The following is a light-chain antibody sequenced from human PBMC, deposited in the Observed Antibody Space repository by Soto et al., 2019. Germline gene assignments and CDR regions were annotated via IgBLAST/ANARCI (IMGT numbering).Light chain of an antibody. CDR1: QSLLHSDGYNY. J-gene: IGKJ3*01. CDR2: LTS. CDR3: MQGLQTLPT. Sequence: DLVMTQSPLSLPVTPGEPASISCRSSQSLLHSDGYNYLDWYLQKPGQSPRLLIYLTSKRASGVPDRFSGSGSGTDFILQISRVEADGVGVYYCMQGLQTLPTFGPGTKVHIK. V-gene: IGKV2-28*01.